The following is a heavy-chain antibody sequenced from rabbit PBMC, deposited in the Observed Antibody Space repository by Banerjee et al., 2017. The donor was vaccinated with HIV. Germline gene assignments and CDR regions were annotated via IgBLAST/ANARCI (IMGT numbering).Heavy chain of an antibody. CDR1: GFDFSSSYW. Sequence: QEQLVESGGGLVQPGASLTLTCTASGFDFSSSYWICWVRQAPGKGLEWIGCIYTGSGGTYYASWAKGRFTISKTSSTTVTLQMTSLTAADTATYFCARGDDTWYAPGAFDPWGQGTLVTVS. CDR3: ARGDDTWYAPGAFDP. CDR2: IYTGSGGT. V-gene: IGHV1S45*01. D-gene: IGHD3-1*01. J-gene: IGHJ2*01.